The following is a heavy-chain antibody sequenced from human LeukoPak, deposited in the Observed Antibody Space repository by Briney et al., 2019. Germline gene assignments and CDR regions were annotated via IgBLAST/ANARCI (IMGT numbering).Heavy chain of an antibody. CDR3: ARGFAVAGSISFDY. J-gene: IGHJ4*02. V-gene: IGHV4-34*01. D-gene: IGHD6-19*01. CDR1: GGSFSGYY. Sequence: SETLSLTCAVYGGSFSGYYWSWIRQPPGKGLGWIGEINHSGSTNYNPSLKSRVTISVDTSKNQFSLKLSSVTAADTAVYYCARGFAVAGSISFDYWGQGTLVTVSS. CDR2: INHSGST.